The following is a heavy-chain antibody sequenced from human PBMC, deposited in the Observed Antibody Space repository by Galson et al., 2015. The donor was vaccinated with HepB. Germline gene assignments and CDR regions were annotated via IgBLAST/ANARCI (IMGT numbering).Heavy chain of an antibody. J-gene: IGHJ3*02. V-gene: IGHV4-31*03. D-gene: IGHD3-3*01. Sequence: TLSLTCTVSGGGSISSGGYYWSWIRQHPGKGLEWIGYVYYSGSTYYNPSLKSRVSISVDTSKNQFSLKLSSVTAADTAVYYCARQRNSGITIFGVVITDAFDIWGQGTTVTVSS. CDR3: ARQRNSGITIFGVVITDAFDI. CDR2: VYYSGST. CDR1: GGGSISSGGYY.